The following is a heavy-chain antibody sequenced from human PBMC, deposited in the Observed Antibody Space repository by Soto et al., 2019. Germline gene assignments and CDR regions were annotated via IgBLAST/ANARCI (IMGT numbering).Heavy chain of an antibody. J-gene: IGHJ4*02. CDR2: IYYSGST. CDR3: DRDLTIGYFDY. D-gene: IGHD3-9*01. V-gene: IGHV4-31*03. Sequence: SETLSLTCTVSGGSISSGGYYWSWIRQHPGKGLEWIGYIYYSGSTYYNPSLKSRVTISVDTSKNQFSLKLSSVTAADTAVYYCDRDLTIGYFDYWGQGTLVTVSS. CDR1: GGSISSGGYY.